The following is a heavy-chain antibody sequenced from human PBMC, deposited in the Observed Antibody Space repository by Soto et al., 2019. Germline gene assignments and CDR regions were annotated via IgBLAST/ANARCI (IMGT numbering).Heavy chain of an antibody. D-gene: IGHD2-2*01. J-gene: IGHJ4*02. V-gene: IGHV3-74*01. CDR1: GFTFSSYW. Sequence: PGGSLRLSCAASGFTFSSYWMHWVRQAPGKGLVWVSRINSDGSSTSYADSVKGRFTISRDNAKNTLYLQMNSLRAEDTAVYYCARDAQYCSSTSCHLLGYWGQGTLVTVSS. CDR2: INSDGSST. CDR3: ARDAQYCSSTSCHLLGY.